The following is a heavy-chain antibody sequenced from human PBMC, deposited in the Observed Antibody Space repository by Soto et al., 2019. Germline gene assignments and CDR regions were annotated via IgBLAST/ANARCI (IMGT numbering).Heavy chain of an antibody. CDR1: GGSISSGGYS. CDR2: IYHSGST. J-gene: IGHJ6*02. D-gene: IGHD3-10*01. CDR3: ATVYGSGSYYTHPWGYYYGMDV. Sequence: PSETLSLTCAVSGGSISSGGYSWSWIRQPPGKGLEWIGYIYHSGSTYYNPSLKSRVTISVDTSKNQFSLKLSSVTAADTAVYYCATVYGSGSYYTHPWGYYYGMDVWGQGTTVTVSS. V-gene: IGHV4-30-2*05.